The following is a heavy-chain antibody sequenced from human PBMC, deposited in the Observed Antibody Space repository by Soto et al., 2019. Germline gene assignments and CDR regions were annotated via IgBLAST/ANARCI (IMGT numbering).Heavy chain of an antibody. Sequence: VASVKVSCKASGFTFTSSAVQWVRQARGQRLEWIGWIVVGSGNTNYAQKFRERVTITRDMSTSTAYMELSSLRSEDTAVYYCAAGDTIFGVAAYGMDVWGQGTTVTVSS. CDR3: AAGDTIFGVAAYGMDV. V-gene: IGHV1-58*01. D-gene: IGHD3-3*01. CDR2: IVVGSGNT. J-gene: IGHJ6*02. CDR1: GFTFTSSA.